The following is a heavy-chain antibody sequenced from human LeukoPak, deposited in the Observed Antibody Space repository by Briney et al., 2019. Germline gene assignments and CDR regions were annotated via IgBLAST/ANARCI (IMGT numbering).Heavy chain of an antibody. CDR3: ARAGSLGYGDLYDY. Sequence: SVKVSCKASGGTFSSYAISWVRQAPGQGLEWMGGIIPIFGTANYAQKFQGRVTMTTDTSTSTAYMELRSLRSDDTAVYYCARAGSLGYGDLYDYWGQGTLVTVSS. V-gene: IGHV1-69*05. J-gene: IGHJ4*02. CDR2: IIPIFGTA. D-gene: IGHD4-17*01. CDR1: GGTFSSYA.